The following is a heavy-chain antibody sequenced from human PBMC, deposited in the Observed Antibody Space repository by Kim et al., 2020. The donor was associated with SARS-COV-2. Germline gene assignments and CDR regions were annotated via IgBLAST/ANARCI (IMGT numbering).Heavy chain of an antibody. J-gene: IGHJ6*02. Sequence: SETLSLTCTVSGGSISSYYWSWIRQPPGKGLEWIGYIYYSGSTNYNPSLKSRVTISVDTSKNQFSLKLSSVTAADTAVYYCARTNGTYYDFWSGPSGMDVWGQGTTVTVSS. CDR3: ARTNGTYYDFWSGPSGMDV. D-gene: IGHD3-3*01. CDR2: IYYSGST. V-gene: IGHV4-59*01. CDR1: GGSISSYY.